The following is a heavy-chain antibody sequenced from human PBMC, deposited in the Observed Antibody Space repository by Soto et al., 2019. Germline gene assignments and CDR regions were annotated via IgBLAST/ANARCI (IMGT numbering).Heavy chain of an antibody. CDR3: AALRWLQSPFDY. CDR1: GSASASYA. V-gene: IGHV3-23*01. CDR2: ISASGGNT. J-gene: IGHJ4*02. D-gene: IGHD6-19*01. Sequence: EVQLSESGGGLVQPGGSLRLSCTASGSASASYAVTWVRQAPGKGLEWVLAISASGGNTFFADSVKGRFSMSRDHSKNVIYLHMNSLRFEDTAVYYCAALRWLQSPFDYWGQGTLVTVSS.